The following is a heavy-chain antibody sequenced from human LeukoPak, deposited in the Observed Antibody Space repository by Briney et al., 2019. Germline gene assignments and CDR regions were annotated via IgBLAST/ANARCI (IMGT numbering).Heavy chain of an antibody. Sequence: SETLSLTCTVSGGSINTYYWSWIRQPPGKGLEWIGYIYFSGSTNYNPSLNSRVTISVDTSKNQFSLKLTSVTAADTAVYYCARDRELGYWGQGTLVTVSS. CDR3: ARDRELGY. CDR2: IYFSGST. V-gene: IGHV4-59*01. CDR1: GGSINTYY. J-gene: IGHJ4*02. D-gene: IGHD3-10*01.